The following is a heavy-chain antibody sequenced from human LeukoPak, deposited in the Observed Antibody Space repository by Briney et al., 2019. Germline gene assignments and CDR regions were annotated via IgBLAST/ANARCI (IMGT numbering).Heavy chain of an antibody. D-gene: IGHD3-22*01. Sequence: SETLSLTCTVSGGSLTSGGYYWNWIRQRPGKGLEWIGFFYHSEGSYYNPSLKSRVTISVDTFRNQFSLKLNSVTAADTAVYYCAREGLYYDGSGYYYRYFFDYWGQGTLVTVSS. CDR2: FYHSEGS. V-gene: IGHV4-61*08. J-gene: IGHJ4*02. CDR1: GGSLTSGGYY. CDR3: AREGLYYDGSGYYYRYFFDY.